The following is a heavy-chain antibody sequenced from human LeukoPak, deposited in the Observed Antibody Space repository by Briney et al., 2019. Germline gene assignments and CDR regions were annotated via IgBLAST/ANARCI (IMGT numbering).Heavy chain of an antibody. Sequence: TPGGSLRLSCAASGFTFSSYSMNWVRQAPGKGLEWVSSISSSSYIYYADSVKGRFTISRDNSKNSLYLQMNSLRAEDTAVYYCARGWAAMVLSYWGQGTLVTVSS. D-gene: IGHD5-18*01. CDR2: ISSSSYI. CDR3: ARGWAAMVLSY. V-gene: IGHV3-21*01. CDR1: GFTFSSYS. J-gene: IGHJ4*02.